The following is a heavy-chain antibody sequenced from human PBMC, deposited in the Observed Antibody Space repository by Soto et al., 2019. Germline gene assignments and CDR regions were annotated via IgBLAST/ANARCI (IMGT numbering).Heavy chain of an antibody. CDR3: ASRLLWELRGGYYYYGMDV. CDR1: GGSISSYY. J-gene: IGHJ6*02. CDR2: IYTSGST. V-gene: IGHV4-4*07. Sequence: PSETLSLTCTVSGGSISSYYWSWIRQPAGKGLEWIGRIYTSGSTNYNPSLKSRVTMSVDTSKNQFSLKLSSVTAADTAVYYCASRLLWELRGGYYYYGMDVWGQGTTVTVSS. D-gene: IGHD1-26*01.